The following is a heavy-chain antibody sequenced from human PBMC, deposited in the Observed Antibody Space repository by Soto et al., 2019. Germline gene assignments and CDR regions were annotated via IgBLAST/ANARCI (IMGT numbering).Heavy chain of an antibody. D-gene: IGHD2-15*01. J-gene: IGHJ3*02. CDR2: IHKIGST. CDR3: ARQGSCSGANCFSFLYSFDI. V-gene: IGHV4-39*01. Sequence: PAETLSLTCIVSVSWGNFYWGWILQSPGKGLEWIGSIHKIGSTYYSPSLKRRLTLSVDSSKNQLSLRLTSVTAADTAVYYCARQGSCSGANCFSFLYSFDIWGQGTMVTVSS. CDR1: VSWGNFY.